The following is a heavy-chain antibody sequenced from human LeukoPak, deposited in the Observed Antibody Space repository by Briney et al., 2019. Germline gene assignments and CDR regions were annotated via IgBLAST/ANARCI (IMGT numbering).Heavy chain of an antibody. D-gene: IGHD2-2*01. CDR1: GGTSSSYA. CDR3: ARVRYCSSTSCYPGRPSFDY. Sequence: SVKVSCKASGGTSSSYAISWVRQAPGQGLEWMGGIIPIFGTANYAQKFQGRVTITADESTSTAYMELSSLRSEDTAVYYCARVRYCSSTSCYPGRPSFDYWGQGTLVTVSS. CDR2: IIPIFGTA. V-gene: IGHV1-69*13. J-gene: IGHJ4*02.